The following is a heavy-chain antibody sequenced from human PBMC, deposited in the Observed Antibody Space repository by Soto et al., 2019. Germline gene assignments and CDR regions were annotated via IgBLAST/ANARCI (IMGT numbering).Heavy chain of an antibody. CDR1: GGSISSPSHY. CDR3: ARHAWFGEFDP. D-gene: IGHD3-10*01. CDR2: IYYSGIT. Sequence: QLQLQESGPGLVKASETLSLTCTVSGGSISSPSHYWGWIRQSPGKGLEWIGSIYYSGITYYDPSLKSRVTLYVHPSQNQFSLKLSSVTAADTAMFYCARHAWFGEFDPWGQGTLVIVSS. J-gene: IGHJ5*02. V-gene: IGHV4-39*01.